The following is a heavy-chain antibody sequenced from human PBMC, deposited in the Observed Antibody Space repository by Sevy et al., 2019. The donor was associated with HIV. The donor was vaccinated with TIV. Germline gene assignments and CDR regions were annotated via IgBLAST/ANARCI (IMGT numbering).Heavy chain of an antibody. CDR1: GFTFRSYG. CDR2: IQYNGNYK. V-gene: IGHV3-30*02. Sequence: GGSLRLSCVASGFTFRSYGMHWVRLAPGKGLQWVAFIQYNGNYKYYADSVKGGFTISRDNSKNTLYLQMDSLRPEDSAVYYCARYFLRQGYCSGSNCYKNLDLWGQGIQVTVSS. D-gene: IGHD2-2*02. CDR3: ARYFLRQGYCSGSNCYKNLDL. J-gene: IGHJ5*02.